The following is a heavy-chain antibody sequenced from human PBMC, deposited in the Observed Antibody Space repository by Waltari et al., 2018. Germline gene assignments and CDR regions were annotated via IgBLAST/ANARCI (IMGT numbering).Heavy chain of an antibody. Sequence: EVQLVQSGAEVKQPGESLKISCKGSGYSFTSYWIGWVRQMHGNGLEWIGIISPGDSDTRYSPSFQGQVTTSADTAISTAYLQWSSLKASDTAMYYCARQTFNYEYIWGSLNGFDPWGQGTLVTVSS. CDR2: ISPGDSDT. J-gene: IGHJ5*02. CDR3: ARQTFNYEYIWGSLNGFDP. D-gene: IGHD3-16*01. V-gene: IGHV5-51*01. CDR1: GYSFTSYW.